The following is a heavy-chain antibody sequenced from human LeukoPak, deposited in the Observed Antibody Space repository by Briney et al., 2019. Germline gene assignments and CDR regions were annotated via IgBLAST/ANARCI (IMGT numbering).Heavy chain of an antibody. Sequence: GGSPRLSCAASGFTFSSNAMSWVRQAPGKGLEWVSAISGSGGSTYYADSVKGRFTISRDNAKNTLYLQMNSLRAEDTAVYYCARGPYYFDYWGQGTLVTVSS. V-gene: IGHV3-23*01. CDR3: ARGPYYFDY. J-gene: IGHJ4*02. CDR1: GFTFSSNA. CDR2: ISGSGGST.